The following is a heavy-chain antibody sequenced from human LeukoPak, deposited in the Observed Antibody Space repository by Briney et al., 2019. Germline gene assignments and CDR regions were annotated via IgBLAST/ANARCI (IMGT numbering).Heavy chain of an antibody. CDR3: YRALHYSATFDAFYI. J-gene: IGHJ3*02. D-gene: IGHD4-11*01. CDR2: VNLQGST. Sequence: SETLSLTRAVAARSISNASCWTWVRQPPGKGLEWIGEVNLQGSTNYNPSLKSRITISVDTSKKQSSLKLSSVTAADTAVYHLYRALHYSATFDAFYIWGQGTMVTVSS. CDR1: ARSISNASC. V-gene: IGHV4-4*02.